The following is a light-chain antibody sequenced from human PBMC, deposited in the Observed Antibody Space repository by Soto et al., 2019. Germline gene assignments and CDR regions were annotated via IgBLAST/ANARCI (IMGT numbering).Light chain of an antibody. CDR1: QSVSSSY. Sequence: EIVLTQSPGTLSLSPGERATLSCRASQSVSSSYLAWYQQKPGQAPRLLIYGASSRATGIPDRFSGSGSGTDFTLTISRLEPEDFAVYYCQQRNILPLTFGGGTKVEIK. J-gene: IGKJ4*01. CDR2: GAS. CDR3: QQRNILPLT. V-gene: IGKV3D-20*02.